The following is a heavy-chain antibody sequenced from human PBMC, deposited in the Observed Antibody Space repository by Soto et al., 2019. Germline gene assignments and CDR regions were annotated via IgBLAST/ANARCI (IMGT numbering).Heavy chain of an antibody. J-gene: IGHJ4*02. V-gene: IGHV4-39*01. CDR3: ERLEGDYLGFDY. D-gene: IGHD4-17*01. CDR2: ISYSGST. CDR1: GGSVSSSSYY. Sequence: SETLSLTCTVSGGSVSSSSYYWGWIRQPPGKGLEWIGTISYSGSTYYNPSLKSRVTISVDTSKNQFSLRLTSVTAADTAVYYCERLEGDYLGFDYCSQGTLVTVSA.